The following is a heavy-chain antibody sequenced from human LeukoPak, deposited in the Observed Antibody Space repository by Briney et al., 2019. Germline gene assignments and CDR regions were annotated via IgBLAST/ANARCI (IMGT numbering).Heavy chain of an antibody. Sequence: PGGSLRLSCAASGLTFSTHWMNWVRQAPGKGLECVANINQDGSDKYYVDSVKGRFTISRDNTKNSLYLQMNSLRAEDTAVYYCAKARLGVRGIFDYWGQGTLVTVSS. D-gene: IGHD3-10*01. CDR3: AKARLGVRGIFDY. V-gene: IGHV3-7*03. CDR2: INQDGSDK. CDR1: GLTFSTHW. J-gene: IGHJ4*02.